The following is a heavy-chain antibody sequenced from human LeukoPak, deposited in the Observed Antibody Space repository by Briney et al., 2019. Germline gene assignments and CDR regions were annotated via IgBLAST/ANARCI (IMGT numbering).Heavy chain of an antibody. D-gene: IGHD3-3*01. J-gene: IGHJ5*02. V-gene: IGHV3-21*01. CDR2: IDSGSSYI. Sequence: GGSLRLSCVASGFTFSSDSMSWVRQAPGKGMEWVSYIDSGSSYIFYADSVKGRFTISRDNAKNSLHLQMNSLRAEDTAVYYCARSSRRITIARFDPWGQGTLVTVSS. CDR1: GFTFSSDS. CDR3: ARSSRRITIARFDP.